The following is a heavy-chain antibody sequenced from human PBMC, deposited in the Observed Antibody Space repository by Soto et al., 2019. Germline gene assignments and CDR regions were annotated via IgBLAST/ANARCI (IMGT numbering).Heavy chain of an antibody. Sequence: EVQLLESGGGLVQPGGSLRLSCAASGFTFSSYAMSWVRQAPGKGLEWVSAISGSGGSTYYADSVKGRFTISRDNSKNTLYLQMNSLRAEDTAIYYWAKDPLRSTRFDPWGQGTLVTVSS. D-gene: IGHD2-2*01. J-gene: IGHJ5*02. CDR2: ISGSGGST. V-gene: IGHV3-23*01. CDR3: AKDPLRSTRFDP. CDR1: GFTFSSYA.